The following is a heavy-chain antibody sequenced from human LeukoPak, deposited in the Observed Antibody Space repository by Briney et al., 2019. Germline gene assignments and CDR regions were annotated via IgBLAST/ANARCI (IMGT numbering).Heavy chain of an antibody. CDR3: ARSAAIRNKNYYYYYGMDV. V-gene: IGHV3-30-3*01. D-gene: IGHD2-2*02. Sequence: GGSLRLSCAASGFTFSSYAMHWVRQAPGKGLEWVAVISYDGSNKYYADSVKGRFTISRDNSKNTLYLQMNSLRAEDTAVYYCARSAAIRNKNYYYYYGMDVWGQGTTVTVSS. CDR2: ISYDGSNK. CDR1: GFTFSSYA. J-gene: IGHJ6*02.